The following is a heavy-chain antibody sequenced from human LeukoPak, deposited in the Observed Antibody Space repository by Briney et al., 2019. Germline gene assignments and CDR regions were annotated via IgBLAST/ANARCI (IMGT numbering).Heavy chain of an antibody. Sequence: AASVKVSCKASGYTFTSYDINWVRQATGQGLEWMGWMNPNSGNTGYAQKFQGRVTMTRNTSISTAYMELSSLRSEDTAVYYCAREGLDIVATDYWGQGTLVTVSS. CDR3: AREGLDIVATDY. D-gene: IGHD5-12*01. J-gene: IGHJ4*02. V-gene: IGHV1-8*01. CDR2: MNPNSGNT. CDR1: GYTFTSYD.